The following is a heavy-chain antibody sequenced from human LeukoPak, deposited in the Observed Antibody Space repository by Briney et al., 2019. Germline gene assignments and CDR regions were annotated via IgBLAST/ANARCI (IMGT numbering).Heavy chain of an antibody. D-gene: IGHD3-22*01. J-gene: IGHJ4*02. CDR3: ARGDSYYDSSDFDY. CDR1: GFTFSSYS. Sequence: GGSLRLSCAASGFTFSSYSMNWVRQAPGEGLEWVSSISSSSSYIYYADSVKGRFTISRDNAKNSLYLQMNSLRAEDTAVYYCARGDSYYDSSDFDYWGQGTLVTVSS. CDR2: ISSSSSYI. V-gene: IGHV3-21*01.